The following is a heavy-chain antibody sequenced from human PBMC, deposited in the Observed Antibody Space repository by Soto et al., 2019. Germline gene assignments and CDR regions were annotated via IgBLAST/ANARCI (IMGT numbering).Heavy chain of an antibody. J-gene: IGHJ6*02. D-gene: IGHD1-26*01. CDR3: TTPLVGATYYYGMHV. V-gene: IGHV3-15*01. Sequence: EVQLVESAGGLLKPGGSLRLSCAASGFTFSNAWMSWVRQAPGKGLEWVGRIKSKTDGGTTDYAAPVKGRFTISRDDSKNTLYLQMNSLKTEDTAVYYCTTPLVGATYYYGMHVWGQAATDTVSS. CDR1: GFTFSNAW. CDR2: IKSKTDGGTT.